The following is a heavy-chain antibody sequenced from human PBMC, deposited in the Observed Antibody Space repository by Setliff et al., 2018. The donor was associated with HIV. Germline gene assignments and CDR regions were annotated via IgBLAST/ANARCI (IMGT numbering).Heavy chain of an antibody. J-gene: IGHJ6*02. CDR3: AKDVLRGGSYYGYYYGMDV. CDR2: IWYDGSNK. Sequence: GGSLRLSCAASGFTFSSYGMHWVRQAPGKGLEWVAVIWYDGSNKYYADSVKGRFTISRDNSKNTLYLQMNSLRAEDTAVYYCAKDVLRGGSYYGYYYGMDVWGQGTTVTVSS. CDR1: GFTFSSYG. V-gene: IGHV3-30*02. D-gene: IGHD1-26*01.